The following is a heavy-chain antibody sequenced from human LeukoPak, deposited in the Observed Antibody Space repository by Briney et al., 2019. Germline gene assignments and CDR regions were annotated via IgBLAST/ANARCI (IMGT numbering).Heavy chain of an antibody. CDR2: IIPIFGTA. Sequence: SVKVSCKDSGGTFSSNAMSWVRQAPGQGLEWMGGIIPIFGTANYAQKFQGRVTITADESTSTAYMELSSLRSEDTAVYYCARKGYCSSTSCHYYYYGMDVWGQGTTVTVSS. CDR3: ARKGYCSSTSCHYYYYGMDV. V-gene: IGHV1-69*01. CDR1: GGTFSSNA. D-gene: IGHD2-2*01. J-gene: IGHJ6*02.